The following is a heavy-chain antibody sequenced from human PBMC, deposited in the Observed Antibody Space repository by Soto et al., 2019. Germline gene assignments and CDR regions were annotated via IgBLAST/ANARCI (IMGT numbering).Heavy chain of an antibody. V-gene: IGHV4-39*01. CDR2: IYYSGST. D-gene: IGHD3-16*01. J-gene: IGHJ5*02. CDR3: ARREKIFGVLTSGNWFDP. Sequence: QLQLQESGPGLVKPSETLSLTCTVSGGSISSSSYYWGWIRQPPGKGLEWIGSIYYSGSTYYNPSLMSRVTISVDTSKNQFSLKLSSVTAADTAVYYCARREKIFGVLTSGNWFDPWGQGTLVTVSS. CDR1: GGSISSSSYY.